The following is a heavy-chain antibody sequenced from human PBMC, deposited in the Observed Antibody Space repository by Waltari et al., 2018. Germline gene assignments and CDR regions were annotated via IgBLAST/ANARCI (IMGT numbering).Heavy chain of an antibody. D-gene: IGHD3-16*01. V-gene: IGHV3-74*01. J-gene: IGHJ6*02. Sequence: EVQLVESGGGLVQPGGSLRLSCAASGFTFSSSWLRWVRQAPGKGLGLVSDIKTDGSATNYADSVKGRFTISRDNAKNTLFLQMNSLTAEDTAVYYCARGGYYAMDVWGQGTTVTVSS. CDR3: ARGGYYAMDV. CDR1: GFTFSSSW. CDR2: IKTDGSAT.